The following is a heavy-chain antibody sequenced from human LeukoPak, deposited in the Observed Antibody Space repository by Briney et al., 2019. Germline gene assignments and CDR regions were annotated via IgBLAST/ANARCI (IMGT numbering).Heavy chain of an antibody. V-gene: IGHV4-59*12. CDR2: IYYSGST. Sequence: SETLSLTCTVSGGSISSYYWSWIRQPPGKGLEWIGYIYYSGSTNYNPSLKSRVTISLDTSKNHFSLKLTSVTAADTAIYYCSTYSTVTTNAFDIWGQGTMVTVSS. D-gene: IGHD4-17*01. CDR1: GGSISSYY. CDR3: STYSTVTTNAFDI. J-gene: IGHJ3*02.